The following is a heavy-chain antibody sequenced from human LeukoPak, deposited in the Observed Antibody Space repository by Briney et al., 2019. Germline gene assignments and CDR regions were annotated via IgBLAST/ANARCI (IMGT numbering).Heavy chain of an antibody. Sequence: PSETLSLTCTVSGGSISSSSYYWGWIRQPPGKGLEWIGSIYYSGSTYYNPSLKSRVTISVDTSKNQFSLKLSSVTAADTAVYYCARHYPTRFLEWLLHYYYYMDVWGKGTTVTVSS. J-gene: IGHJ6*03. V-gene: IGHV4-39*01. CDR2: IYYSGST. CDR1: GGSISSSSYY. D-gene: IGHD3-3*01. CDR3: ARHYPTRFLEWLLHYYYYMDV.